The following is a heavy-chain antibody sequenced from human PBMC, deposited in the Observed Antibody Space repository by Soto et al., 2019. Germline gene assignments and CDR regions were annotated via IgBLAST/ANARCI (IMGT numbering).Heavy chain of an antibody. CDR2: IFPDGSNK. CDR1: GSTFSSYD. CDR3: ARGPSHGAFDI. V-gene: IGHV3-30-3*01. J-gene: IGHJ3*02. Sequence: QVQLVESGGGVVQPGRSLRLSCAASGSTFSSYDIHWVRQAPGKGLEWVAHIFPDGSNKYYADSVKGRFTVSRDNAKNTVYVQMNSVRAEDTAVYYCARGPSHGAFDIWGQGTMVTVSS.